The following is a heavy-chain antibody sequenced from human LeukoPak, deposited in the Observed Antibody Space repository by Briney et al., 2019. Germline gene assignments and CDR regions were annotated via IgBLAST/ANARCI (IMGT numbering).Heavy chain of an antibody. CDR2: IYYSGTT. Sequence: STVSGGSISSGDYYWSWIRQPPGKGLEWIGYIYYSGTTYYNPSLKSRITISVDTSKDQFSLHLNSVTAADTAVYYCARDNSGYGRSHYWGQGTLVTVSS. J-gene: IGHJ4*02. CDR1: GGSISSGDYY. D-gene: IGHD5-12*01. CDR3: ARDNSGYGRSHY. V-gene: IGHV4-30-4*01.